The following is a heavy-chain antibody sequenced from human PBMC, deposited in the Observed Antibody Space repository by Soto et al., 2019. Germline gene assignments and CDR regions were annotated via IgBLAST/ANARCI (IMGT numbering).Heavy chain of an antibody. D-gene: IGHD3-22*01. V-gene: IGHV3-30*03. Sequence: GGSLRLSCVGSEFTFSKYGMHWVRQAPGRGLEWVAFISPDGGNKYYVCSVKGRFAVSIDNSNGYLSLQMNSLRVEDTATYYCARALDRTISRHQFYGIDXWGQGATDTVSX. J-gene: IGHJ6*02. CDR2: ISPDGGNK. CDR1: EFTFSKYG. CDR3: ARALDRTISRHQFYGIDX.